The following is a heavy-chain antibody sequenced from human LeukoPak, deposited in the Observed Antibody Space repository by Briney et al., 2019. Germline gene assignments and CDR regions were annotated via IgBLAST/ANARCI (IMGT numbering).Heavy chain of an antibody. V-gene: IGHV4-61*02. CDR1: GDSISSDNYY. CDR2: IYSSGST. J-gene: IGHJ4*02. Sequence: SQTLSLTCTVSGDSISSDNYYWSWIRQPAGKGLEWVGRIYSSGSTNYNPSLKSRVTISVDTSKNQFSLKLSSVTAADTAVYYCARLGIAAADLDYWGQGTLVTVSS. CDR3: ARLGIAAADLDY. D-gene: IGHD6-13*01.